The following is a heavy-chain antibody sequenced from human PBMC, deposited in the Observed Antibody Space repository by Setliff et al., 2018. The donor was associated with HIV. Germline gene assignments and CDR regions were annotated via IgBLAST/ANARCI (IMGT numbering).Heavy chain of an antibody. D-gene: IGHD6-6*01. J-gene: IGHJ4*02. Sequence: VKVSCKASGYTLTGSDINWVRQATGQGLEWLGWMNPNSGNTGYAQKFQGRVTMTRDTSISTAYMELSNLRSEDTAVYYCARRMAARLALEYWGQGTLVTVSS. CDR3: ARRMAARLALEY. CDR2: MNPNSGNT. CDR1: GYTLTGSD. V-gene: IGHV1-8*02.